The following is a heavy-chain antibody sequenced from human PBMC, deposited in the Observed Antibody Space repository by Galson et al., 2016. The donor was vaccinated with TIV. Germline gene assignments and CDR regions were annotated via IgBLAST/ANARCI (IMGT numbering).Heavy chain of an antibody. D-gene: IGHD5/OR15-5a*01. CDR2: IFAIFGIA. V-gene: IGHV1-69*13. Sequence: SVKVSCKASGGIFRTNAISWVRQAPGQGLEWMGGIFAIFGIANYAQKFQGRVTITADESTSTAYMELSSLRSEDTAVYYCARNRGYSVTGDFAFWGQGPLVTVSP. CDR3: ARNRGYSVTGDFAF. CDR1: GGIFRTNA. J-gene: IGHJ4*02.